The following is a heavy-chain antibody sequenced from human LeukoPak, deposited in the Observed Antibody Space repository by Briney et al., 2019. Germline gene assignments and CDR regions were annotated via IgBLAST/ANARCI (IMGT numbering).Heavy chain of an antibody. Sequence: TSETLSLTCAVYGGSFSGYYWSWIRQPPGKGLEWIGEINHSGSTNYNPSLKSRVTISVDTSKNQFSLKLNSVTAEDTAVYYCARESDEYYFDYWGQGTLVTVSS. CDR3: ARESDEYYFDY. J-gene: IGHJ4*02. V-gene: IGHV4-34*01. CDR2: INHSGST. D-gene: IGHD2-21*02. CDR1: GGSFSGYY.